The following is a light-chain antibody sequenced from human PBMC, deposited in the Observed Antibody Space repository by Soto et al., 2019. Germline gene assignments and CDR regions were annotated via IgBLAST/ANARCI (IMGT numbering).Light chain of an antibody. Sequence: QSALTQPASVSGSPGQSITISCTGTSSDVGGYNYVSWYQQHPGKAPKLIIYEVSNRPSGVSNRFSGSNSGNTASLTISGLQAEDDADYYCNSYTSKSTGVFGTGTKVTVL. J-gene: IGLJ1*01. CDR1: SSDVGGYNY. V-gene: IGLV2-14*01. CDR3: NSYTSKSTGV. CDR2: EVS.